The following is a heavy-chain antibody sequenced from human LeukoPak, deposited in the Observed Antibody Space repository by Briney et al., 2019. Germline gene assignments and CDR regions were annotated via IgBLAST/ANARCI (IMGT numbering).Heavy chain of an antibody. D-gene: IGHD2-2*01. J-gene: IGHJ5*02. CDR3: AKATAGYCSSTSCYPIDP. CDR2: ISGSGGST. CDR1: GFTFSSYS. Sequence: GGSLRLSCAASGFTFSSYSMDWVRQAPGKGLEWVSAISGSGGSTYYADSVKGRFTISRDNSKNTLYLQMNSLRAEDTAVYYCAKATAGYCSSTSCYPIDPWGQGTLVTVSS. V-gene: IGHV3-23*01.